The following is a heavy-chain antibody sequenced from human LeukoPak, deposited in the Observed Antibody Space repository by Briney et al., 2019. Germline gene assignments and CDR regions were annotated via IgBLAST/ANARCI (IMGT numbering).Heavy chain of an antibody. Sequence: PGGSLRLSGAASGFTFSSYSMNWIRQAPGKGLEWVSSISSSSSYIYYADSVKGRFTISRDNAKNSLYLQRNSLSAEDTAVYSCAREGDGGNDYWGQGPLVTVSS. V-gene: IGHV3-21*01. D-gene: IGHD4-23*01. CDR2: ISSSSSYI. J-gene: IGHJ4*02. CDR1: GFTFSSYS. CDR3: AREGDGGNDY.